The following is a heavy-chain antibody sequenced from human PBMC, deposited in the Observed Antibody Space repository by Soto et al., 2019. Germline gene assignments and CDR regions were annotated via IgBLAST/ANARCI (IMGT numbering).Heavy chain of an antibody. J-gene: IGHJ6*02. CDR2: IAPSDSYT. CDR3: ARAGWYGDRHGGMDI. V-gene: IGHV5-10-1*01. CDR1: GYNFSSYW. Sequence: PGESLKISCKGSGYNFSSYWITWVRQMPGKGLEWMGRIAPSDSYTNYSPSFQGHVTISADKSITTAYLQWSSLKASDTAIYYCARAGWYGDRHGGMDIWGQGTTVTVSS. D-gene: IGHD3-10*01.